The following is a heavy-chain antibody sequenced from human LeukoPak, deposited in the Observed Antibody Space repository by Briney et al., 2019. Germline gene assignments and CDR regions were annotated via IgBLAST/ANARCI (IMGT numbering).Heavy chain of an antibody. CDR1: GYTYSSYG. CDR2: IRYDGSNK. V-gene: IGHV3-30*02. CDR3: AKDVTTVVTRLFDY. Sequence: GGSLRLSCAASGYTYSSYGMHWVRQAPGKGLEWVAFIRYDGSNKYYVDSVKGRFTISRDNSKNTLYLQMNSLRAEDTAVYYCAKDVTTVVTRLFDYWGQGTLVTVSS. D-gene: IGHD4-23*01. J-gene: IGHJ4*02.